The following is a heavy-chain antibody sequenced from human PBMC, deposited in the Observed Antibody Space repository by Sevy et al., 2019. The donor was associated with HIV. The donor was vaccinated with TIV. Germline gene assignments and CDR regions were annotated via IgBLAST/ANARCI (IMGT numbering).Heavy chain of an antibody. Sequence: GGSLRLSCAASGFTFSSYSMNWVRQAPGKGLEWVSSISSSSSYIYYADSVKGRFTISRDNAKNSLYLQMNSLRAEDTAVYYCASLLITMLRGVITHYYYGMDVWGQGTTVTVSS. J-gene: IGHJ6*02. V-gene: IGHV3-21*01. CDR2: ISSSSSYI. CDR3: ASLLITMLRGVITHYYYGMDV. CDR1: GFTFSSYS. D-gene: IGHD3-10*01.